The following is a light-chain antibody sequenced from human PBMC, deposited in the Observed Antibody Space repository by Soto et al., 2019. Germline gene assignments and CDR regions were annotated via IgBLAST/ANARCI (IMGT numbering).Light chain of an antibody. J-gene: IGKJ1*01. CDR3: QQYNNWPRT. V-gene: IGKV3-15*01. Sequence: EIVMTQSPATLSVSPGDRATLSCRARQSISANLDWYQQKPGQTPRLLIYGASTRASGVPAKFSGSGSGTEFTLTISSLQSEDFEVYYCQQYNNWPRTFGQGTKVEIK. CDR2: GAS. CDR1: QSISAN.